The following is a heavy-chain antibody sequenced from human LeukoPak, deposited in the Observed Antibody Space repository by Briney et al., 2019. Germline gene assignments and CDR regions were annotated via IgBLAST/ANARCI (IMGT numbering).Heavy chain of an antibody. CDR3: ARGWGSTSYYMDV. CDR1: GFTFSSYS. Sequence: PGGSLSLSCAASGFTFSSYSMNWVRQAPGKGLEWVSYISSSSSTIYYADSVKGRFTISRDNAKNSLYLQMNSLRAEDTAVYYCARGWGSTSYYMDVWGKGTTVTVSS. J-gene: IGHJ6*03. D-gene: IGHD2-2*01. CDR2: ISSSSSTI. V-gene: IGHV3-48*04.